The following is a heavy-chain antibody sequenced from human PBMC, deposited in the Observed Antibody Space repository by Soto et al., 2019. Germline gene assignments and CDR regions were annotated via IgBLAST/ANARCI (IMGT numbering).Heavy chain of an antibody. CDR1: GFTFSSNY. D-gene: IGHD6-13*01. V-gene: IGHV3-74*01. Sequence: GGSLRLSCAASGFTFSSNYMHWIRQAPGKGLVWVSRIKTDGSSTYYAGSVKGRFTISRDNSKNTLYLQMNSLRGEDTAVYYCAKEPPGIAAALDWGQGTLVTVSS. CDR2: IKTDGSST. J-gene: IGHJ4*02. CDR3: AKEPPGIAAALD.